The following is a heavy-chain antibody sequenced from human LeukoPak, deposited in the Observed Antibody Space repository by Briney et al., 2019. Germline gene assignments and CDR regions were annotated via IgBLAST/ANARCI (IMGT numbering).Heavy chain of an antibody. CDR2: IIPILGIA. CDR3: WTYYYDSSGYYSDY. J-gene: IGHJ4*02. V-gene: IGHV1-69*02. Sequence: VKVSCKASGGTFSSYTISWVRQAPGQGLEWMGRIIPILGIANYAQKFQGGVTITADKSTSTAYMELSSLRSEDTAVHYCWTYYYDSSGYYSDYWGQGTLVTVSS. CDR1: GGTFSSYT. D-gene: IGHD3-22*01.